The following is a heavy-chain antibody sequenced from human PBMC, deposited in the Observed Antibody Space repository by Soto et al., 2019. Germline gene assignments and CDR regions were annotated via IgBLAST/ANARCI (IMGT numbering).Heavy chain of an antibody. CDR2: INSDGSDT. Sequence: DVQLVESGGGSAQPGGSLTLSCEASGFSFSSHWMHWVGQAPGKGLMWVLRINSDGSDTMYADSVKGRFTISRDNAKNTVSLQMNGLRAEDTGLYYCTSAGGHSAIKAFDFWGQGAMVTVSS. V-gene: IGHV3-74*03. J-gene: IGHJ3*01. D-gene: IGHD2-2*01. CDR1: GFSFSSHW. CDR3: TSAGGHSAIKAFDF.